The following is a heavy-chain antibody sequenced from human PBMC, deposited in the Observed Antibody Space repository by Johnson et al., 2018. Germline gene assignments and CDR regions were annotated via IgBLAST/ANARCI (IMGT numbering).Heavy chain of an antibody. D-gene: IGHD4-17*01. CDR3: AKEGYGDYVGAFDI. Sequence: QVQLVESGGGVVQPGRSLRLSCAASGFTFSSYGMHWVRQAPGKGLEWVAVISYDGSNKYYADSVKGLFTISRDNSKNTLYMQMNSLRAEDTAVYYCAKEGYGDYVGAFDIWGRGTMVTVSS. CDR1: GFTFSSYG. J-gene: IGHJ3*02. CDR2: ISYDGSNK. V-gene: IGHV3-30*18.